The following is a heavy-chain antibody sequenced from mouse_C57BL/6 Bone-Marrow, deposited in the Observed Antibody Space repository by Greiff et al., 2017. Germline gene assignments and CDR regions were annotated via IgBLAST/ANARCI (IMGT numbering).Heavy chain of an antibody. D-gene: IGHD3-2*02. CDR3: AQQLRLRRGYYFDD. CDR1: GYSFTGYY. J-gene: IGHJ2*01. CDR2: INPSTGVT. V-gene: IGHV1-42*01. Sequence: VQLQQSGPELVKPGASVKISCKASGYSFTGYYMNWVKQSPEKSLEWLGEINPSTGVTTYNQKFKAKATLTVDKSSSTAYMQLKSLTSEDSAVYDCAQQLRLRRGYYFDDWGQGTTLTVSS.